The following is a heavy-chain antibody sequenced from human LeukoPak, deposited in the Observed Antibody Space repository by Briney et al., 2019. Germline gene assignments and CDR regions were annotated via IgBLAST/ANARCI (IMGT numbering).Heavy chain of an antibody. CDR3: ASSVGANRINAFDM. CDR1: GGSISSGFYY. V-gene: IGHV4-39*01. CDR2: VYYSGSA. J-gene: IGHJ3*02. Sequence: SETLTLTCTVSGGSISSGFYYWGWIRQPPGPGLEWIGSVYYSGSAYYSPSLKSRVTISVDTSKNQFSLRLSSVTAADTALYYCASSVGANRINAFDMWGQGTMVTVSS. D-gene: IGHD1-26*01.